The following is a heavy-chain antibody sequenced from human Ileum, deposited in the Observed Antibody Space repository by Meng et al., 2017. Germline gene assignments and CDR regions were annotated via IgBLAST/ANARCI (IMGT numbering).Heavy chain of an antibody. Sequence: VPLEEAGPGMVKPSGTLAPTGAVAGGSINSYVWWSWVRQAPGKGLEWIGEIYPGGSINYNPSLKSRVTISADTSKNQFSLSLDSVTAADTAVYYCVRNDYCSGGTCYPHFDYWGQGTLVTVSS. CDR3: VRNDYCSGGTCYPHFDY. D-gene: IGHD2-15*01. CDR2: IYPGGSI. CDR1: GGSINSYVW. V-gene: IGHV4-4*02. J-gene: IGHJ4*02.